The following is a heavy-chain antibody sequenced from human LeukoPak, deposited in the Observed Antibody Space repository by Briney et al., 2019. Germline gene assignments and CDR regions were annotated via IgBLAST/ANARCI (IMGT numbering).Heavy chain of an antibody. Sequence: GASLRLSCAASGFTFSSYAMSWVRQAPGKGLEWVSAISGSGGSTYYADSVKGRFTISRDNSKNTLYLQTNSLRAEDTAVYYCAKGPGQWLVPGAFDYWGQGTLVTVSS. V-gene: IGHV3-23*01. J-gene: IGHJ4*02. CDR3: AKGPGQWLVPGAFDY. CDR2: ISGSGGST. D-gene: IGHD6-19*01. CDR1: GFTFSSYA.